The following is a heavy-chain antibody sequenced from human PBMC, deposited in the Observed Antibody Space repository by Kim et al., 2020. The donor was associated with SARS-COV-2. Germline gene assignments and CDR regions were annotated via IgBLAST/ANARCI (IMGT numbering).Heavy chain of an antibody. CDR1: GFTFSSYA. CDR3: AKDTKIVLRYFDWLSPLNYYYGMDV. J-gene: IGHJ6*02. D-gene: IGHD3-9*01. CDR2: ISGSGGST. Sequence: GGSLRLSCAASGFTFSSYAMSWVRQAPGKGLEWVSAISGSGGSTYYADSVKGRFTISRDNSKNTLYLQMNSLRAEDTAVYYCAKDTKIVLRYFDWLSPLNYYYGMDVWGQGTTVTVSS. V-gene: IGHV3-23*01.